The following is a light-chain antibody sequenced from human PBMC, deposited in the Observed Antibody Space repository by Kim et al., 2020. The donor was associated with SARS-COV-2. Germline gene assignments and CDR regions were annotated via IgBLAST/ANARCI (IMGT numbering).Light chain of an antibody. CDR3: QQYDTPLLT. CDR2: DAS. V-gene: IGKV1-33*01. CDR1: HDISNY. Sequence: IQLTQSPSSLSASVGDRVTITCQASHDISNYLNWYQQKPGKAPRLLIYDASNLQTGVPSRFSGSGSGTDFSFSISSLQPEDIATYYCQQYDTPLLTFGGGTKVDIK. J-gene: IGKJ4*01.